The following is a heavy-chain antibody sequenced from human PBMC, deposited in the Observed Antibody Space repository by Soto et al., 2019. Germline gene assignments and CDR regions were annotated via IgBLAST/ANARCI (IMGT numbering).Heavy chain of an antibody. CDR1: GYTFTSYG. CDR3: ARDCRYYYDSSGYRPVYYGMDA. Sequence: ASVKVSCKASGYTFTSYGISWVRQAPGQGLEWMGWISAYNGNTNYAQKLQGRVTMTTDTSTSTAYMELRSLRSDDTAVYYCARDCRYYYDSSGYRPVYYGMDAWGQGTTVTVSS. J-gene: IGHJ6*02. D-gene: IGHD3-22*01. CDR2: ISAYNGNT. V-gene: IGHV1-18*01.